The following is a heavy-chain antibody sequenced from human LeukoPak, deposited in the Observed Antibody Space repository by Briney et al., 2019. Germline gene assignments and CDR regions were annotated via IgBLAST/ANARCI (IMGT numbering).Heavy chain of an antibody. J-gene: IGHJ4*02. V-gene: IGHV3-21*06. CDR1: GFTFSSYS. CDR2: ISSSSSYI. CDR3: ARPRGNVEMATFPFDY. D-gene: IGHD5-24*01. Sequence: GRSLRLSCAASGFTFSSYSMNWVRQAPGKGLEWVSSISSSSSYIYYADSVKGRFTISRHNGRNSLYLEMNSLRAEDTAVYYCARPRGNVEMATFPFDYWGQGTLVTVSS.